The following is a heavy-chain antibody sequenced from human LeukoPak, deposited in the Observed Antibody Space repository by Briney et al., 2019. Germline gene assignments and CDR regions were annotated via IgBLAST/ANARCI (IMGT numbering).Heavy chain of an antibody. CDR3: ARVIVTRYCSSTSCGHYHYYMDV. CDR1: GYTFTGYY. D-gene: IGHD2-2*01. CDR2: INPDSGGT. V-gene: IGHV1-2*02. Sequence: GASVKVSCKASGYTFTGYYMHWVRQAPGQGLEWMGWINPDSGGTNYAQKFQGRVTMTRDTSISTAYMELSRLRSDDTAVYYCARVIVTRYCSSTSCGHYHYYMDVWGKGTTVTVSS. J-gene: IGHJ6*03.